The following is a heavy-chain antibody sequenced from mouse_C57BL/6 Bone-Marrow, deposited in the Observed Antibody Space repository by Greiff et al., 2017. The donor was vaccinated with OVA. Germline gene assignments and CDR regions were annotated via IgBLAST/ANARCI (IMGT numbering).Heavy chain of an antibody. CDR3: ARGGDYGFFAY. V-gene: IGHV5-17*01. CDR1: GFTFSDYG. D-gene: IGHD2-4*01. CDR2: ISSGSSTI. J-gene: IGHJ3*01. Sequence: EVQLVESGGGLVKPGGSLKLSCAASGFTFSDYGMHWVRQAPEKGLEWVAYISSGSSTIYYADTLKGRFTIARDNAKNTLFLQMTSLRSADTAMYYCARGGDYGFFAYWGQGTLVTVSA.